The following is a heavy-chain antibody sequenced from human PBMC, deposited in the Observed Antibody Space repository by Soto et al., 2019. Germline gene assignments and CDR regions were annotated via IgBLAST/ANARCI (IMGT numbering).Heavy chain of an antibody. V-gene: IGHV1-69*13. CDR2: IIPIFGTA. J-gene: IGHJ5*02. CDR3: ARIYSSSCYVRWFDP. Sequence: SVKVSCKFSGGTFSSYAISWVRQAPGQGLEWMGGIIPIFGTANYSQNFQATVTITANESTSTAYTKLSSLRSEATALYYYARIYSSSCYVRWFDPCCQGTLVIV. D-gene: IGHD6-13*01. CDR1: GGTFSSYA.